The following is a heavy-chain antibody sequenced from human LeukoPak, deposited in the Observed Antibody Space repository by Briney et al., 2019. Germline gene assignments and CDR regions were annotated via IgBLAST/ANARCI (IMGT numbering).Heavy chain of an antibody. CDR3: ARRMGLPGLFDY. CDR1: GGSISSSSYY. Sequence: SETLSLTCTVSGGSISSSSYYWGWIRQPPGKGLEWIGSIYYSGSTYYNPSLKSRVTISVDTSKNQFSLKLSSVTAADTAVYYCARRMGLPGLFDYWGQGTLVTVSS. D-gene: IGHD1-26*01. V-gene: IGHV4-39*01. J-gene: IGHJ4*02. CDR2: IYYSGST.